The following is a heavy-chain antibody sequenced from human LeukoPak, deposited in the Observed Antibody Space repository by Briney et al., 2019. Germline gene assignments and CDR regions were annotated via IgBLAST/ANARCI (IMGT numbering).Heavy chain of an antibody. CDR2: LYPDNGNT. Sequence: ASVKVSCKASGYTFTSFYLHWVRQAPGQGLEWMGYLYPDNGNTIYAQNFQGRVTMTGDTSTNTAYMELTRLTSDDTAMYYCVRDRPHNWFDPWGQGTLVSVS. V-gene: IGHV1-2*02. D-gene: IGHD6-6*01. CDR3: VRDRPHNWFDP. J-gene: IGHJ5*02. CDR1: GYTFTSFY.